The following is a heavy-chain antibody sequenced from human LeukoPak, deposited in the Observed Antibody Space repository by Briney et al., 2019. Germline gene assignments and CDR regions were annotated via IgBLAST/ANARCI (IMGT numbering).Heavy chain of an antibody. D-gene: IGHD6-13*01. CDR2: ITGSGGST. V-gene: IGHV3-23*01. CDR3: ARPESSTAAAACFDY. J-gene: IGHJ4*02. Sequence: PGGSLRLSCAGSGFTVSSYHMSWVRQAPGKGLEWVSTITGSGGSTYYADSVKGRFTISRDNSKNTLSLQMNSLRADDTAVYYCARPESSTAAAACFDYWGQGALVTVSS. CDR1: GFTVSSYH.